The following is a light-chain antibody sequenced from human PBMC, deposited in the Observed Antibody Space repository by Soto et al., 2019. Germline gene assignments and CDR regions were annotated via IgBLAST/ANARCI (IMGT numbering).Light chain of an antibody. CDR1: SSDVGGYNY. CDR3: SSYTTSNTRQIV. CDR2: DVS. V-gene: IGLV2-14*03. Sequence: QSALTQPASVSGSPGQSITNSCTGTSSDVGGYNYVSWYQHHPGKAPKLIIYDVSNRPSGVSIRFSASKSDNTASLTISGLQPEDEADYHCSSYTTSNTRQIVFGTGTKLTVL. J-gene: IGLJ1*01.